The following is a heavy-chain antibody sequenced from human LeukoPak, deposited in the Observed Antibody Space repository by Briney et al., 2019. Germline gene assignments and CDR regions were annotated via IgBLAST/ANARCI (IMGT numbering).Heavy chain of an antibody. CDR2: ITGSGGRT. V-gene: IGHV3-23*01. D-gene: IGHD3-9*01. J-gene: IGHJ4*02. CDR3: ARDLDWLLYDF. CDR1: GFTFSSYA. Sequence: GGSLRLSCAASGFTFSSYAMNWVRQAPGKGLEWVSAITGSGGRTYYADSVKGRFTISRDNAKNSLYLQMNSLRAEDTAVYYCARDLDWLLYDFWGQGTLVTVSS.